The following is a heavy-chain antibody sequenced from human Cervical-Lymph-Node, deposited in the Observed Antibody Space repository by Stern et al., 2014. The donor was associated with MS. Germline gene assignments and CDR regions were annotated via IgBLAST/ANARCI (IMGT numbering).Heavy chain of an antibody. CDR1: GGSISSSGYY. CDR3: ATTRWDLFTWNWFDP. D-gene: IGHD1-26*01. J-gene: IGHJ5*02. CDR2: IHDSGST. Sequence: VQLVESGPGLVKPSQTLSLTCTVSGGSISSSGYYWSWIRQPADKGLEWIGRIHDSGSTYYNTSLKSLVTISLDTAKNQFSLKLPSVTAADTAVYYCATTRWDLFTWNWFDPWGQGTLVTVSS. V-gene: IGHV4-61*02.